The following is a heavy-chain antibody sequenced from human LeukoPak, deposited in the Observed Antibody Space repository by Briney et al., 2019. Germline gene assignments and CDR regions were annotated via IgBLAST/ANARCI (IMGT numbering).Heavy chain of an antibody. V-gene: IGHV3-48*03. CDR3: ARGDYGDYFFYYYYMDV. CDR2: ISSSGSTI. CDR1: GFTFSSYE. D-gene: IGHD4-17*01. J-gene: IGHJ6*03. Sequence: PGGSLRLSCAASGFTFSSYEMNWVRQAPGKGLEWVSYISSSGSTIYYADSVKGRFTISRDNAKNSLYLQMNSLRAEDTAVYYCARGDYGDYFFYYYYMDVWGKGTTVTVSS.